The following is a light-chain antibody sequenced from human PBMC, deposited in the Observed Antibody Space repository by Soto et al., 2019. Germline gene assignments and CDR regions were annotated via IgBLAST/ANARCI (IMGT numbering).Light chain of an antibody. CDR1: QSISTY. V-gene: IGKV1-39*01. Sequence: DIQMTQSPSSLSASVGDRVTITCRASQSISTYLNWYQQKPGKAPYLLINGASSLQRGVPSRFSGSGSGTDFTLTISRLQPDDFVTYYCQQSYSNPRTFGRGTKVEIK. J-gene: IGKJ1*01. CDR3: QQSYSNPRT. CDR2: GAS.